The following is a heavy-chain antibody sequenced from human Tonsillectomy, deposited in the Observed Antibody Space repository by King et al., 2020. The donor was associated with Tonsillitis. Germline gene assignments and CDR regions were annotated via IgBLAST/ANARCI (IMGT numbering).Heavy chain of an antibody. J-gene: IGHJ6*02. D-gene: IGHD2-2*01. V-gene: IGHV1-69*01. CDR3: AREGGYCSSTRCYHYGMDV. CDR1: GGTFSSYA. Sequence: VQLVQSGAEVKKPGSSVKVSCKASGGTFSSYAISWVRQAPGQGLEWIGGIIPIFGTAIYAQKFQGRVTITADESTSTAYMALCSRRSEDTAVYYWAREGGYCSSTRCYHYGMDVWGQGTTVTVSS. CDR2: IIPIFGTA.